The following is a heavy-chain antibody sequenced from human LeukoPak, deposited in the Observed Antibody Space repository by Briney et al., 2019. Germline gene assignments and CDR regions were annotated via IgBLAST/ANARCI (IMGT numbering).Heavy chain of an antibody. CDR1: GFTFSSYA. CDR2: VSSYGHNT. CDR3: ARVSGSYSYMDY. V-gene: IGHV3-64*01. Sequence: GGSLRLSCAASGFTFSSYAMHWVRQAPGKGLEYVSGVSSYGHNTYYAKSVKGRFTISRDNSKNTLYLQMGSLRAEDMAVYYCARVSGSYSYMDYWGQGTLVTVSS. D-gene: IGHD1-26*01. J-gene: IGHJ4*02.